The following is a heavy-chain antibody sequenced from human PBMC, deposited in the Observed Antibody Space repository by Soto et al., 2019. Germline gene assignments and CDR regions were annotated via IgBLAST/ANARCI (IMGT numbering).Heavy chain of an antibody. CDR1: GYAFTSFD. CDR3: TVPSVGTRISNWFDP. D-gene: IGHD1-26*01. Sequence: ASVKGSCKASGYAFTSFDINWVRQATGQGLEWMGWMNPNSGNTGYAQKFQGRVSMTRNTSINTAYMELSSLGSEDTAVYFCTVPSVGTRISNWFDPWGQGSLVTVSS. J-gene: IGHJ5*02. CDR2: MNPNSGNT. V-gene: IGHV1-8*01.